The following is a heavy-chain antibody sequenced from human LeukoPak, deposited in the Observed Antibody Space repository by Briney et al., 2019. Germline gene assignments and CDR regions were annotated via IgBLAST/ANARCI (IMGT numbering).Heavy chain of an antibody. V-gene: IGHV3-64D*06. J-gene: IGHJ6*02. D-gene: IGHD6-19*01. Sequence: GGSLRLSCSASGFTLSTYAMHWVRQAPGKGLKYVSGISSNGGSTYYADSVKGRFTISRDNSENTLYLQMSSLRPEDTAVYYCVNLGQCLVADYYYGMDVWGQGTTVTVSS. CDR2: ISSNGGST. CDR3: VNLGQCLVADYYYGMDV. CDR1: GFTLSTYA.